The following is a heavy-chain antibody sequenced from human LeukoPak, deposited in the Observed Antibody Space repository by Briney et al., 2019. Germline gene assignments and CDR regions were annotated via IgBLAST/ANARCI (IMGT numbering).Heavy chain of an antibody. Sequence: GGSLRLSCAASGFTFSSYAMSWVRQAPGKGLEWVSAISGSGGSTYYADSVKGRFTISRDNSKNTLYLQMNSLRAEDTAVYYCAKDLGYSYGAHYYYYYGMDVWGKGTTVTVSS. CDR2: ISGSGGST. J-gene: IGHJ6*04. V-gene: IGHV3-23*01. D-gene: IGHD5-18*01. CDR1: GFTFSSYA. CDR3: AKDLGYSYGAHYYYYYGMDV.